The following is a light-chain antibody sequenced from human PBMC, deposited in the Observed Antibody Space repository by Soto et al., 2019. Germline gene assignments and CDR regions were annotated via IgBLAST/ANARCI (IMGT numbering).Light chain of an antibody. J-gene: IGKJ4*01. CDR2: GTS. CDR1: QSLSSSY. V-gene: IGKV3-20*01. Sequence: EIVLTQSPGTLSLSPGERATLSCRASQSLSSSYLGWYQQKPGQAPRLLIYGTSIRATGIPDRFSGSGSGTDFTLTISRLEPEDFAVYYCQQYDSSPPVTFGGGTKVEIK. CDR3: QQYDSSPPVT.